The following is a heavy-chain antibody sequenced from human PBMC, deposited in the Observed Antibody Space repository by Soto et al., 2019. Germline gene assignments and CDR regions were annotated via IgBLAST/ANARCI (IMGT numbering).Heavy chain of an antibody. CDR1: GFTFSSYE. V-gene: IGHV3-48*03. Sequence: EVQLVESGGGLVQPGGSLRLSCAASGFTFSSYEMNWVRQASGKGLEWVSYISGGGSTIYYADSVKGRFTISRDNAKNSVFLQMNSLRAEDTAVYYCARDSRMDVWGQGTTVSVSS. CDR2: ISGGGSTI. J-gene: IGHJ6*02. CDR3: ARDSRMDV.